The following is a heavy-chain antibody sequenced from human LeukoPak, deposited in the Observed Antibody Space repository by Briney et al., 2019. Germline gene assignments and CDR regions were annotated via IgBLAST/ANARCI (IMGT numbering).Heavy chain of an antibody. CDR1: GYTFTGYY. V-gene: IGHV1-2*02. J-gene: IGHJ3*02. Sequence: ASVKVSCKASGYTFTGYYIHWVRQAPGQRLEWMGWINPNSGGIKYAQKFQGRVTMTRDTSISTAYMELSRLRSDDTAVYYCGRDRAFAGTAPDAFDIWGQGTTVTVSS. D-gene: IGHD6-19*01. CDR3: GRDRAFAGTAPDAFDI. CDR2: INPNSGGI.